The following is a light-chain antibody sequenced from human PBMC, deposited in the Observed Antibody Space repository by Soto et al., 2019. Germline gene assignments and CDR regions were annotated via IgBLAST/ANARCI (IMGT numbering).Light chain of an antibody. Sequence: VLTQSPGTLSLPPGERATLSCRASQSISSYLAWYQQKPGQAPRLLIYDASSRATGIPARFSGRGSGTDFTLTISSLEPEDFAVYYCQQRSNWPPNTFGQGTRLEIK. CDR2: DAS. CDR1: QSISSY. J-gene: IGKJ5*01. V-gene: IGKV3-11*01. CDR3: QQRSNWPPNT.